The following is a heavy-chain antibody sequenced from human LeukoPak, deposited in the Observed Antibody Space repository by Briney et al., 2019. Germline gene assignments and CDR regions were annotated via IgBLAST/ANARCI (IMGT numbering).Heavy chain of an antibody. CDR2: ISSSSSYI. CDR1: GFTFSSYS. Sequence: GGSLRLSCAASGFTFSSYSMNWVRQAPGKGLEWVSSISSSSSYIYYADSVKGRFTISRDNTKNSLYLQMNSLRAEDTAVYYCAREGLLWFGELFFGYFDYWGQGTLVTVSS. J-gene: IGHJ4*02. D-gene: IGHD3-10*01. V-gene: IGHV3-21*01. CDR3: AREGLLWFGELFFGYFDY.